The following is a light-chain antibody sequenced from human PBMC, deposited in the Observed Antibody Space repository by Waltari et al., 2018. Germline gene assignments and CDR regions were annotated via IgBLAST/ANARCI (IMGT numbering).Light chain of an antibody. CDR3: QQYDNWPPWT. J-gene: IGKJ1*01. CDR1: QSISSN. V-gene: IGKV3-15*01. Sequence: EIVMTQSPATLSVSPGERATLSCRASQSISSNLAWYQQKTGQPPRLLIYSVSNRATGIPARFSGSGSGTEFTLTISSLQSEDFAVYYCQQYDNWPPWTFGQGTKVEIK. CDR2: SVS.